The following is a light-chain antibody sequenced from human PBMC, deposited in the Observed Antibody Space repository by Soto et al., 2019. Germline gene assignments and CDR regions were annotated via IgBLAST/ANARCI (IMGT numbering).Light chain of an antibody. Sequence: EIVLTQSPGTLSLSPGERATLSCRASQNINNYLAWYQQKPGQAPRLLIYDASNRATGIPARFSGSGSGTDFILTISSLEPEDFGVYYCQQRNNWVTFGGGTKVDIK. CDR3: QQRNNWVT. CDR2: DAS. J-gene: IGKJ4*01. V-gene: IGKV3-11*01. CDR1: QNINNY.